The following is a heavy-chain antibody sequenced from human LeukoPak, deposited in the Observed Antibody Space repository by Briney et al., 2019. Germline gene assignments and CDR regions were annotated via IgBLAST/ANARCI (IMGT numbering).Heavy chain of an antibody. Sequence: ASVKVSCKASGYTFTGYYMHWVRHAPGQGFEWMEWINPNSGGTNYAQKFQGRVTMTRDTSISTAYMELSRLRSDDTAVYYCARDHQSTAWFGGWGSWFDPWGQGTLVTVSS. CDR3: ARDHQSTAWFGGWGSWFDP. CDR1: GYTFTGYY. CDR2: INPNSGGT. V-gene: IGHV1-2*02. J-gene: IGHJ5*02. D-gene: IGHD3-10*01.